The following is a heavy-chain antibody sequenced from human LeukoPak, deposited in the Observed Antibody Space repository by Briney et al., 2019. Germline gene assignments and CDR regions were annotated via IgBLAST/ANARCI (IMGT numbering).Heavy chain of an antibody. J-gene: IGHJ4*02. CDR3: AKESTAYSSGWDPALDY. V-gene: IGHV3-30*02. D-gene: IGHD6-19*01. Sequence: GGSLRLSCAASGFTFSSYWMSWVRQAPGEGLEWMAFMRYDESNEYYADSLKGRFTISRDNSKNTLYLQMNSLRAEDTAVYYCAKESTAYSSGWDPALDYWGQGTLVTVSA. CDR1: GFTFSSYW. CDR2: MRYDESNE.